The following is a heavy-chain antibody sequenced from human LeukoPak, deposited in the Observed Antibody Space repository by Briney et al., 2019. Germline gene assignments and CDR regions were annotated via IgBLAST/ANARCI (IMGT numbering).Heavy chain of an antibody. D-gene: IGHD6-6*01. CDR3: ARTPSSAGHFDY. V-gene: IGHV3-53*01. J-gene: IGHJ4*02. Sequence: GGSLRLSCAASGFTVSSNYMSWVRQAPGKGQEWVSVIYSGGSTYYADSVKGRFTISRDNSKNTLYLQMNSLRAEDTAAYYCARTPSSAGHFDYWGQGTLVTVSS. CDR2: IYSGGST. CDR1: GFTVSSNY.